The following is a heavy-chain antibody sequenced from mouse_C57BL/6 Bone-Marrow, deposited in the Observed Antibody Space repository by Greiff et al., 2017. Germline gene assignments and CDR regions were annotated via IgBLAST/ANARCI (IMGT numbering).Heavy chain of an antibody. CDR2: ISSGGSYT. CDR3: ERRVDGRDWYVDV. V-gene: IGHV5-6*02. J-gene: IGHJ1*03. CDR1: GFTFSSYC. Sequence: EVMLVESGGDLVKPGGSLKLSCAASGFTFSSYCMSWVRQTPDRRLEWVATISSGGSYTYYPDSVKGRFTISRYKAKNTLYLQMSSLKTEDTAMYYGERRVDGRDWYVDVWGTGTTVTVSS.